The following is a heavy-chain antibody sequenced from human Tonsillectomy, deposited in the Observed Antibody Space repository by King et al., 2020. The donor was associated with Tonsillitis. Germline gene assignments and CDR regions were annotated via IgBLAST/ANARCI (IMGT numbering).Heavy chain of an antibody. J-gene: IGHJ4*02. Sequence: QLQESGPGLVKPSETLSLTCTVSGASISSNYWSWIRQPAGKGLEWIGRIYSNGSTNYNPSLRSRVTMSVDTSKKQFSLKLSSVIAADTAVYYCASGFYGSDWLYKGSFWGQGTLVTVSS. CDR1: GASISSNY. D-gene: IGHD6-19*01. V-gene: IGHV4-4*07. CDR2: IYSNGST. CDR3: ASGFYGSDWLYKGSF.